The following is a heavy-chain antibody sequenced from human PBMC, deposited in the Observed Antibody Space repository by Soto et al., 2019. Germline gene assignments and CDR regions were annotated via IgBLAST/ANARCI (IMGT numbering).Heavy chain of an antibody. J-gene: IGHJ6*02. CDR1: GGPFKKFA. V-gene: IGHV1-69*01. CDR2: TLPFLGSS. D-gene: IGHD1-26*01. CDR3: ARGGKFHSDDLWEASYSHGLDV. Sequence: QVQLVQSGPEVKKPGSSVKVSCEASGGPFKKFAISWVRQAPGQGLEWMGGTLPFLGSSKYPQKFQGRVTIAADESATTTHMELTGLTSEHTAVYYCARGGKFHSDDLWEASYSHGLDVWGQGTTVTV.